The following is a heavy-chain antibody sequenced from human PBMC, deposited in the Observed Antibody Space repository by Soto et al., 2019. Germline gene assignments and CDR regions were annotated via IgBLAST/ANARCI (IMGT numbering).Heavy chain of an antibody. D-gene: IGHD4-4*01. CDR1: GGTFRSYA. CDR3: AKESVGKTTNRYAMDV. J-gene: IGHJ6*02. CDR2: IIPMFGPS. V-gene: IGHV1-69*12. Sequence: QVQLVQSGAEVKKPGSSVNISCKASGGTFRSYAFSWVRQAPGQGLEWMGGIIPMFGPSSYAQKFQGRVAITADESTRTAYMELSSLRFEDTAMYYCAKESVGKTTNRYAMDVWGQGTTVTVSS.